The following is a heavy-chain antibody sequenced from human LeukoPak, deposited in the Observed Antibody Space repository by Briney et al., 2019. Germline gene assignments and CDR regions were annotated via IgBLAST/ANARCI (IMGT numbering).Heavy chain of an antibody. Sequence: PSETLSLTCTVSGGSISGSTYYWGWIRQPPGKGLEWIGSIYDSGSTSYNPPLKSRTTMSVDTSKNQFSLIVTSVTAADTAVYYCARQRGGYDPLDYWGQGTLVTVSS. D-gene: IGHD5-12*01. J-gene: IGHJ4*02. CDR2: IYDSGST. CDR1: GGSISGSTYY. CDR3: ARQRGGYDPLDY. V-gene: IGHV4-39*01.